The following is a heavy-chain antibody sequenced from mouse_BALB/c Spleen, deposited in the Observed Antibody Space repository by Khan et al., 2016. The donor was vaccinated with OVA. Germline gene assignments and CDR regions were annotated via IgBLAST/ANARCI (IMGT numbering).Heavy chain of an antibody. J-gene: IGHJ3*01. CDR3: ARLAYYYDSEGFAY. CDR1: GFTFSTYG. Sequence: LVESGGDLVKPGGSLKLSCAASGFTFSTYGMSWVRQTPDKRLEWVATISTGGHYTYYPDSVKGRFTISRDNAQNTLYLQMTSLKSEDTAMFYCARLAYYYDSEGFAYWGQGTLVTVSA. D-gene: IGHD1-1*01. CDR2: ISTGGHYT. V-gene: IGHV5-6*01.